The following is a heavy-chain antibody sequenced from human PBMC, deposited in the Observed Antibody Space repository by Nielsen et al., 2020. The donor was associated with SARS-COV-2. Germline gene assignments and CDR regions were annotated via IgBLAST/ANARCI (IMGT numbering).Heavy chain of an antibody. CDR2: ISGDGGST. CDR3: AKDMTPNYYDSSGHGGDY. CDR1: GFTFGGYA. Sequence: GESLKISCAASGFTFGGYAMHWVRQAPGKGLEWVSLISGDGGSTYYADSVEGRFTISRDNSKNSLYLQMNSLRTEDTALYYCAKDMTPNYYDSSGHGGDYWGQGTLVTVSS. D-gene: IGHD3-22*01. J-gene: IGHJ4*02. V-gene: IGHV3-43*02.